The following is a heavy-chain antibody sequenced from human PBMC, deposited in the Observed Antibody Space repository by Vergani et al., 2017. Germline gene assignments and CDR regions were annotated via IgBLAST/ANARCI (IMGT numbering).Heavy chain of an antibody. CDR3: ARARRYCSGGSCYTALGY. D-gene: IGHD2-15*01. J-gene: IGHJ4*02. CDR2: IIPIFGTA. CDR1: GGTFSSYA. V-gene: IGHV1-69*01. Sequence: QVQLVQSGAEVKKPGSSVKVSCKASGGTFSSYAISWVRQAPGQGLEWMGGIIPIFGTANYAQKFQGRVTITADESTRTAYMELSSLRSEDTAGYYCARARRYCSGGSCYTALGYWGQGTLVTVSS.